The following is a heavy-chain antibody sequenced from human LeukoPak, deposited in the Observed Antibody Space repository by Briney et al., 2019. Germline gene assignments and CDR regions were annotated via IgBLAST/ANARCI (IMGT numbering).Heavy chain of an antibody. Sequence: GGSLRLSCAASGFTFSSYAMHWVRQAPGKGLEWVAVISYDGSNKYYADSVKGRFTISRDNSKNTLYLQMNSLRAEDTAVYYCARIGPIAVAGTGAYFQHWGQGTLVTVSS. J-gene: IGHJ1*01. CDR1: GFTFSSYA. D-gene: IGHD6-19*01. V-gene: IGHV3-30-3*01. CDR3: ARIGPIAVAGTGAYFQH. CDR2: ISYDGSNK.